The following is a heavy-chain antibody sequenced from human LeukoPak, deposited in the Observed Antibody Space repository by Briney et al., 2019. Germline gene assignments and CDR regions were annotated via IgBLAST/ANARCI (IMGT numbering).Heavy chain of an antibody. CDR1: GYTFTSYG. V-gene: IGHV1-2*02. CDR2: INPNSGGT. CDR3: ARVTTTVKGNWFDP. Sequence: ASVKVSCKASGYTFTSYGISWVRQAPGQGLEWMGWINPNSGGTNYAQKFQGRVTMTRDTSISTAYMELSRLRSDDTAVYYCARVTTTVKGNWFDPWGQGTLVTVSS. D-gene: IGHD4-17*01. J-gene: IGHJ5*02.